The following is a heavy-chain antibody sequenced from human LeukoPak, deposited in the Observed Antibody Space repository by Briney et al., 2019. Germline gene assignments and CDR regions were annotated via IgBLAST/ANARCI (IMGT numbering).Heavy chain of an antibody. Sequence: PGGSLRLSCAASGLTFTSYAMSWVRQAPGKGLEWVSAISGSGGSTYYADSVKGPFTISRDNSKNTLYLQMNGLRAEDTAVYYCAKSVVRGVTLPDYWGQGTLVTVSS. CDR1: GLTFTSYA. D-gene: IGHD3-10*01. V-gene: IGHV3-23*01. J-gene: IGHJ4*01. CDR2: ISGSGGST. CDR3: AKSVVRGVTLPDY.